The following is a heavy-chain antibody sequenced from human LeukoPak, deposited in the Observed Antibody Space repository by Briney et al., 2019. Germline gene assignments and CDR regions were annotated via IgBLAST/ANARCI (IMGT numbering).Heavy chain of an antibody. V-gene: IGHV4-31*03. CDR3: AKGDYYEEFLFDS. D-gene: IGHD3-22*01. CDR1: GGSISSGGYY. Sequence: TLSLTCTVSGGSISSGGYYWSWIRQHPGKGLEWIEYIYYSGSTYYNPSLKSRVTISVDTSKNQFSLKLSSVTAADTAVYYCAKGDYYEEFLFDSWGQGTLVTVSS. J-gene: IGHJ5*01. CDR2: IYYSGST.